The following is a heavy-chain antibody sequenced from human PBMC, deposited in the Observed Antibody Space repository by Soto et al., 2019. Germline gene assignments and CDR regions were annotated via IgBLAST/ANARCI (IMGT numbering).Heavy chain of an antibody. D-gene: IGHD6-19*01. V-gene: IGHV4-59*01. CDR3: ARVGSSGWSPDY. Sequence: SETLSLTCTVSGGSISSYYWSWIRQPPGKGLEWIGYIYYSGSTNYNPSLKSRVTISVDTSKNQFSLKLSSVTAADTAVYYCARVGSSGWSPDYWGPGTLVTVSS. CDR1: GGSISSYY. CDR2: IYYSGST. J-gene: IGHJ4*02.